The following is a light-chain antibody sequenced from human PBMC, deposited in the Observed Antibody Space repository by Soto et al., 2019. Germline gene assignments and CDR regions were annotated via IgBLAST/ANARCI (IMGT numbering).Light chain of an antibody. Sequence: QAVVTQTPSVSGAPGPKITMSCTGSSSNIGAGYDVHWYQQIPGAAPRLLIYADNNRPSGVPDRFSASKSGTSASLAITGLQGEDEANYYCQSYDTSLSGVIFGAGTQLTVL. V-gene: IGLV1-40*01. J-gene: IGLJ2*01. CDR1: SSNIGAGYD. CDR2: ADN. CDR3: QSYDTSLSGVI.